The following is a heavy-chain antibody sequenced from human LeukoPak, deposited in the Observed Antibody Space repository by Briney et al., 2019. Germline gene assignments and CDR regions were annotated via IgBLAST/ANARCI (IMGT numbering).Heavy chain of an antibody. CDR1: GYTFSSYG. D-gene: IGHD5-18*01. CDR3: ARAVRGYSYAYLPY. J-gene: IGHJ4*02. Sequence: ASVKVSCKASGYTFSSYGISWVRQAPGQGLEWMGWISAYDGNTNYAQKLQGRVTMTTDTSTSTAYMELRSLRSDDTAVYYCARAVRGYSYAYLPYWGQGILVTVSS. V-gene: IGHV1-18*01. CDR2: ISAYDGNT.